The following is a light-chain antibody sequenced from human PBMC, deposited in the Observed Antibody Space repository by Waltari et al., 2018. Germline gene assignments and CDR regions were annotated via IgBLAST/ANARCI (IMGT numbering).Light chain of an antibody. V-gene: IGKV1-5*03. CDR1: QSISTW. CDR3: QQYEGYST. J-gene: IGKJ2*01. CDR2: KAS. Sequence: DIQMTQSPSTLSASVGDRVTITCRACQSISTWLAWHQQKPGKAPKLLIYKASTLESGVPARFSGSGSETEFTLTITGQQPDDFAIYYCQQYEGYSTFGQGTKLEIK.